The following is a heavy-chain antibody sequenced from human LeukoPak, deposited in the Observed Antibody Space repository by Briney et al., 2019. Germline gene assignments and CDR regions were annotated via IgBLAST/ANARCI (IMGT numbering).Heavy chain of an antibody. Sequence: MSSETLSLTCTVSGGSISSGGYYWSWIRQHPGKGLEWIGYIYYSRSTYYNPSLKSRVTISVDTSKNQFSLKLSSVTAADTAVYYCARDYYGSGTGYPNNWFDPWGQGTLVTVSS. CDR3: ARDYYGSGTGYPNNWFDP. V-gene: IGHV4-31*03. D-gene: IGHD3-10*01. CDR1: GGSISSGGYY. CDR2: IYYSRST. J-gene: IGHJ5*02.